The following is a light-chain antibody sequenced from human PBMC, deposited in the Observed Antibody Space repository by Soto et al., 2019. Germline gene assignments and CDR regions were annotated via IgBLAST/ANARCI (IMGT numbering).Light chain of an antibody. CDR1: ESVSSY. Sequence: EMVLTQSPATLSLSPGERATLSCRASESVSSYVAWYQQKPGQAPRLLIYDAANRATGIPARFSGSGSGTDFTLTISSLEPEDFAVYYCQQRSNWLFGGGTKVEMK. CDR3: QQRSNWL. CDR2: DAA. J-gene: IGKJ4*01. V-gene: IGKV3-11*01.